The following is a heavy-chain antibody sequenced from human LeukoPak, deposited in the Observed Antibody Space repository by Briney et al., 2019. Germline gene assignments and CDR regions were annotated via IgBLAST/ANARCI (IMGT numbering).Heavy chain of an antibody. CDR2: ISSSSSYI. CDR1: GFTFSSYS. CDR3: AGGITGTSHGTDY. V-gene: IGHV3-21*01. Sequence: GGSLRLSCAASGFTFSSYSMNWVRQAPGKGLEWVSSISSSSSYIYYADSVKGRFTISRDNAKNSLYLQMNSLRAEDTAVYYCAGGITGTSHGTDYWGQGTLVTVSS. D-gene: IGHD1-7*01. J-gene: IGHJ4*02.